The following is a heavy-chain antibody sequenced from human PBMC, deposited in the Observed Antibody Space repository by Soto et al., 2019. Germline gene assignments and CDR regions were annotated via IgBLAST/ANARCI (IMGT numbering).Heavy chain of an antibody. V-gene: IGHV4-34*01. D-gene: IGHD3-22*01. CDR1: GGSFSAYY. CDR2: INHSGGT. Sequence: SETLSLTCAVYGGSFSAYYCSWIRQPPWKGLEWIGEINHSGGTSYNPSPKSRVTISVDTSKSQFSLKLTSVTAADRSVYYCARGSVDTVDSSGFYEYCGQGTPVTVCS. J-gene: IGHJ4*02. CDR3: ARGSVDTVDSSGFYEY.